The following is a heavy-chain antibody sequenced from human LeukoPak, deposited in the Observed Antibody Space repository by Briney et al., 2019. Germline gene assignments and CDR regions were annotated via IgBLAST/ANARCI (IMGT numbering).Heavy chain of an antibody. Sequence: GASVTVSCKASGYTFTGYYMHWVRQAPGQGLEWMGWINPNSGGTNYAQKFQGRVTMTRDTSISTAYMELSRLRSDDTAVYYCASTGTYGDYCFDYWGQGTLVTVSS. CDR1: GYTFTGYY. CDR2: INPNSGGT. D-gene: IGHD4-17*01. J-gene: IGHJ4*02. CDR3: ASTGTYGDYCFDY. V-gene: IGHV1-2*02.